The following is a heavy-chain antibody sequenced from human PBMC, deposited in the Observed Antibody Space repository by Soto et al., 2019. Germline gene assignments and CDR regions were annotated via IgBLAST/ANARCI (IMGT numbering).Heavy chain of an antibody. J-gene: IGHJ5*02. CDR1: GYTFTGYY. CDR2: INPNSGGT. Sequence: ASVKVSCKASGYTFTGYYMHWVRQAPGQGLEWMGWINPNSGGTNYAQKFQGWVTMTRDTSISTAYMELSRLRSDDTAVYYCARGITMVRGVIHNWFDPWGQGTLVTVSS. CDR3: ARGITMVRGVIHNWFDP. V-gene: IGHV1-2*04. D-gene: IGHD3-10*01.